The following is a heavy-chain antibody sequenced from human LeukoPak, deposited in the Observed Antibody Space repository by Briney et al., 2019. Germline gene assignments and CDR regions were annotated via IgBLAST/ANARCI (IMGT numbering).Heavy chain of an antibody. J-gene: IGHJ4*02. Sequence: GESLKISCAASGFTFNTYSMTWVRQAPGKGLEWLSYISSSSDAIWYADSVKGRFTVSRDNAKNSLYLHMNSLRDEDTAVYYCARENWFKFDYWGQGSLVTVSS. D-gene: IGHD3-10*01. CDR1: GFTFNTYS. CDR2: ISSSSDAI. CDR3: ARENWFKFDY. V-gene: IGHV3-48*02.